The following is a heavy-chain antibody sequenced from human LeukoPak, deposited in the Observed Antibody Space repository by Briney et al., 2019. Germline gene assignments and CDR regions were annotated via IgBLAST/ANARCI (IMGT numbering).Heavy chain of an antibody. CDR1: GYTLTELS. CDR3: ARAVTNSNYVRYNYFDY. J-gene: IGHJ4*02. Sequence: GASVKVSCKVSGYTLTELSMHWVRQAPGKGLEWMGGFDPEDGETIYAQKFQRRVTMTEDTSTDTAYMDLSRLRSEDTAVYYCARAVTNSNYVRYNYFDYWGQGILVTVSS. CDR2: FDPEDGET. V-gene: IGHV1-24*01. D-gene: IGHD4-11*01.